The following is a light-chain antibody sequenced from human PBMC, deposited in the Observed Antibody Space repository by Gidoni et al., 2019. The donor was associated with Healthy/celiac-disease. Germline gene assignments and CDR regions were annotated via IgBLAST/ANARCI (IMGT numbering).Light chain of an antibody. CDR2: AAS. CDR1: QSISSY. V-gene: IGKV1-39*01. Sequence: DIQMNQSPSSLSASVGDRGTITCRASQSISSYLNLYQQKPGKAPKLLIYAASSLQSGVPSRFSGIGPATDFTLTISSLQPEDCATYYCQQSYRTPPGTFGQGTKLEI. CDR3: QQSYRTPPGT. J-gene: IGKJ2*01.